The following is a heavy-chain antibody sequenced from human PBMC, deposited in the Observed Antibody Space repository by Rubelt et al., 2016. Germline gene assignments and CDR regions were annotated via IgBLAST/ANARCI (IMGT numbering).Heavy chain of an antibody. Sequence: QVQLVQSGAEVKKPGASVKVSCKASGYTFTSYAMHWVRQAPGKRLEGMGWFNAGKGNTKYSQKFQGKVTITRDTSASTAYMELSSLRSEDTAVYYCAAGVDYYFDYWGQGTLVTVSS. CDR3: AAGVDYYFDY. V-gene: IGHV1-3*01. CDR1: GYTFTSYA. J-gene: IGHJ4*02. CDR2: FNAGKGNT. D-gene: IGHD2-8*01.